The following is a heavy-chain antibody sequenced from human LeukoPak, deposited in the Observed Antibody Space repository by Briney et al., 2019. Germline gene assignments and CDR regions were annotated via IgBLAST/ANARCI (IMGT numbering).Heavy chain of an antibody. V-gene: IGHV1-8*01. CDR1: GYTFTTYD. J-gene: IGHJ4*02. D-gene: IGHD1-14*01. Sequence: ASVKVSSKASGYTFTTYDINWVRQATGQGLEWMGWMNPNSGNTGYAQKFQGRVTMTRNTSISTAYMELSSLRSEDTAVYYCARVVGTTLRALGYWGQGTLVTVSS. CDR2: MNPNSGNT. CDR3: ARVVGTTLRALGY.